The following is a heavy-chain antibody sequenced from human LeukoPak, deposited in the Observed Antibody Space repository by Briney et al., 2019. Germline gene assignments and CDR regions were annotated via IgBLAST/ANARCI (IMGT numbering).Heavy chain of an antibody. CDR2: ISSSGDSTM. D-gene: IGHD5-24*01. J-gene: IGHJ4*02. CDR3: ARATGYNVAYFDS. V-gene: IGHV3-48*03. CDR1: GFTFSSYE. Sequence: GGSLRLSCAASGFTFSSYEMNWVRQAPGKGLEWVSNISSSGDSTMYNADSVKGRFTISRDNAKNSLYLEMNSLRAEDTAVYYCARATGYNVAYFDSWGQGTLVTVSS.